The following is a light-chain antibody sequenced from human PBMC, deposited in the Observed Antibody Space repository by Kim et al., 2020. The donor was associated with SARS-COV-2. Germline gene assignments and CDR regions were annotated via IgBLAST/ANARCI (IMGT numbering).Light chain of an antibody. V-gene: IGKV3-15*01. Sequence: EIVMTQSPATLSVSPGERATLSCRASQSVSSKLAWYQQKPGQAPTLLIYDASTRATGIPARFSGSGSGTEFTLTISSLQSEDFAVYYCQQYNDWPPWTFGQGTKVDIK. CDR2: DAS. CDR3: QQYNDWPPWT. J-gene: IGKJ1*01. CDR1: QSVSSK.